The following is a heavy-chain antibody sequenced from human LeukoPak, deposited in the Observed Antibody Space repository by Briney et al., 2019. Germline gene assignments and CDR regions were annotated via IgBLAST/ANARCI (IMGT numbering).Heavy chain of an antibody. J-gene: IGHJ4*02. CDR1: GGSVSSGSYY. V-gene: IGHV4-61*01. D-gene: IGHD2-2*01. CDR3: ARLPSGDQPR. Sequence: PSETLSLTCTVSGGSVSSGSYYWSWIRQPPGKGLEWIGYIYYSGSTNYNPSLKSRVTISVDTSKNQFSLKLSSVTAADTAVYYCARLPSGDQPRWGQGTLVTVSS. CDR2: IYYSGST.